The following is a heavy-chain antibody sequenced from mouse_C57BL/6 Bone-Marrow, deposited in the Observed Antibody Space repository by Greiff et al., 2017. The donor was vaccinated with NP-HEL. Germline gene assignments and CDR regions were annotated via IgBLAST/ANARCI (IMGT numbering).Heavy chain of an antibody. J-gene: IGHJ3*01. CDR1: GFTFSSYA. D-gene: IGHD3-2*02. Sequence: EVNVVESGGGLVKPGGSLKLSCAASGFTFSSYAMSWVRQTPEKRLEWVATISDGGSYTYYPDNVKGRFTISRDNAKNNLYLQMSHLKSEDTAMYDCARDRPCSSGSWFAYWGQGTLVTVSA. CDR2: ISDGGSYT. V-gene: IGHV5-4*01. CDR3: ARDRPCSSGSWFAY.